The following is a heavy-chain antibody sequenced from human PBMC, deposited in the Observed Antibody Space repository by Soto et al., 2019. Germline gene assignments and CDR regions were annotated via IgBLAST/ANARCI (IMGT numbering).Heavy chain of an antibody. V-gene: IGHV4-34*01. D-gene: IGHD2-21*02. Sequence: PSETLSLTCAVYGGSFSGYYWSWIRQPPGKGLEWIGEINHSGSTNYNPSLKSRVTISVDTSKNQFSLKLSSVTAADTAVYYCARARYGGNSGDDYWGQGTLVTVPS. J-gene: IGHJ4*02. CDR3: ARARYGGNSGDDY. CDR2: INHSGST. CDR1: GGSFSGYY.